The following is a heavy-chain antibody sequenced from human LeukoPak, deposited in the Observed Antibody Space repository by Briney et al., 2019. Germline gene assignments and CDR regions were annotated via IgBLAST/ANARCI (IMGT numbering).Heavy chain of an antibody. CDR1: GGSISSGSYY. V-gene: IGHV4-61*02. D-gene: IGHD3-3*01. Sequence: SETLSLTCTVSGGSISSGSYYWSWIRQPAGKGLEWIGRIYTSGSTNYNPSLKSRVTISVDTSKNQFSLKLSSVTAADTAVYYCASDRITIFGVVTSRWGQGTLVTVSS. CDR2: IYTSGST. J-gene: IGHJ4*02. CDR3: ASDRITIFGVVTSR.